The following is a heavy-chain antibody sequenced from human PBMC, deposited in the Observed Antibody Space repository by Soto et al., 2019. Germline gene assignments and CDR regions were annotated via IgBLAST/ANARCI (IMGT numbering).Heavy chain of an antibody. Sequence: GGSLRLSCAASGFTFSSHAMYWVRQAPGKGLEWVAVIWYDGSNKYYTDSVKGRFTISRDNAKNSLYLQMNSLRAEDTAVYYCARDGGIMSTIRPYYFDYWGQGSQVTVSS. CDR2: IWYDGSNK. J-gene: IGHJ4*02. CDR1: GFTFSSHA. V-gene: IGHV3-33*07. CDR3: ARDGGIMSTIRPYYFDY. D-gene: IGHD5-12*01.